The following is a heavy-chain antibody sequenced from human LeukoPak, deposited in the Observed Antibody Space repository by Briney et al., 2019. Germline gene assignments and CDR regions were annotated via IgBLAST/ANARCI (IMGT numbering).Heavy chain of an antibody. J-gene: IGHJ6*02. Sequence: PGRSLRLSCAASGFTFSSYGMHWVRQAPSKVLGWVAVIWYDGSNKYYADSVKGRFTTSRDNSKNTLYLQMNSLRAEDTAVYYCANLYDSTQSYGMDVWGQGTTVTVSS. CDR2: IWYDGSNK. CDR3: ANLYDSTQSYGMDV. CDR1: GFTFSSYG. D-gene: IGHD3-22*01. V-gene: IGHV3-33*06.